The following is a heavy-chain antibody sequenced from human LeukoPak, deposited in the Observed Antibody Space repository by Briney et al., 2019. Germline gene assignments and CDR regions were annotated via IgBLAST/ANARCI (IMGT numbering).Heavy chain of an antibody. CDR3: ARAVLYYYYGMDV. D-gene: IGHD1-14*01. CDR1: GGSFSGYY. Sequence: PSETLSLTCAVYGGSFSGYYWNWIRQPLGKGLEWIGEINHFGRTKYNPSLKSRVTISVDTSKNQFSLKLSSMTAADTAVYYCARAVLYYYYGMDVWGQGTTVTVSS. CDR2: INHFGRT. J-gene: IGHJ6*02. V-gene: IGHV4-34*09.